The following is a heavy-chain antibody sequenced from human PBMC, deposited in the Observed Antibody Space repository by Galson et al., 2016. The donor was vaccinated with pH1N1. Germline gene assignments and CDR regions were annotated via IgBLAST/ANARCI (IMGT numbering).Heavy chain of an antibody. V-gene: IGHV3-48*01. CDR2: ISSSSSAI. D-gene: IGHD5/OR15-5a*01. CDR1: GFTFSSYS. CDR3: ARDRGAGMSSNY. J-gene: IGHJ4*02. Sequence: SLRLSCAASGFTFSSYSMNWVRQAPGKGLEWVSYISSSSSAIYYADSVKGRFTISRGNAKNSLYLQMNSLRAEDTAVYYCARDRGAGMSSNYWGQGTLVTVSS.